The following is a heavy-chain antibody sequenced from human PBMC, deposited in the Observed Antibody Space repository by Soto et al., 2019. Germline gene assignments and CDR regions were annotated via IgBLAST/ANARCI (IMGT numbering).Heavy chain of an antibody. V-gene: IGHV4-59*12. CDR1: GCSISFYY. D-gene: IGHD2-2*01. CDR2: IYHSGST. J-gene: IGHJ5*02. CDR3: ARVPDR. Sequence: PSETLSLTCTVSGCSISFYYWTWIRQPPGKGLEWIGYIYHSGSTYYNPSLKSRVTISVDRSKNQFSLKLSSVTAADTAVYYCARVPDRWGQGTLVTVSS.